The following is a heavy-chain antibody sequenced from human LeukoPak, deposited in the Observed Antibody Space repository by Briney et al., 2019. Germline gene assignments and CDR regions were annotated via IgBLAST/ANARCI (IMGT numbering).Heavy chain of an antibody. CDR3: TTESYYYDSSGYYGTPD. CDR2: IKSKTDGGTT. D-gene: IGHD3-22*01. CDR1: GFTFSNAW. V-gene: IGHV3-15*01. Sequence: PGGSLRLSCAASGFTFSNAWMSWVRQAPGKGLEWVGRIKSKTDGGTTDYAAPVKGRFTISRDDSKNTLYLQMNSLKTEDTAVYYCTTESYYYDSSGYYGTPDWGQGTLVTLSS. J-gene: IGHJ4*02.